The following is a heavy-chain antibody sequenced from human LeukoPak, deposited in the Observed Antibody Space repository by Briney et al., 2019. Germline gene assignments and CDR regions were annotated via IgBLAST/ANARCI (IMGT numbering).Heavy chain of an antibody. CDR2: ISPTGGTT. V-gene: IGHV1-46*01. CDR3: AREMRSSKALDY. D-gene: IGHD2/OR15-2a*01. J-gene: IGHJ4*02. Sequence: GASVKVSCKASGYTFTGYYMHWVRQAPGQGLEWMGIISPTGGTTRFSQEYQGRITMTRDMSTSTVYMDLSSLRSEDTAVYYCAREMRSSKALDYWGQGTLVTVSS. CDR1: GYTFTGYY.